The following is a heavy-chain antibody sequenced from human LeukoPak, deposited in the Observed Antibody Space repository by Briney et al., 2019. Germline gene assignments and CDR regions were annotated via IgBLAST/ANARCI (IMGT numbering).Heavy chain of an antibody. CDR1: GFTFSSYA. CDR3: AKDREYYYGSGDYFDY. V-gene: IGHV3-23*01. Sequence: PGGSLRLSCAASGFTFSSYAMSWVRQAPGKGLEWVSAISGSGGSTYYADSVKGRFTISRDNSKNTLYLQMNSLRAEDTAVYYCAKDREYYYGSGDYFDYWGQGTLVTVSS. CDR2: ISGSGGST. D-gene: IGHD3-10*01. J-gene: IGHJ4*02.